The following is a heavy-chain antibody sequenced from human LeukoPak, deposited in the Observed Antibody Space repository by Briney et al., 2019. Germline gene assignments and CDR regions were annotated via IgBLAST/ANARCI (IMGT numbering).Heavy chain of an antibody. CDR3: ARSPERLGQGYLDS. V-gene: IGHV3-30*04. J-gene: IGHJ4*02. CDR1: GFTFSSYS. CDR2: ISYHGSNQ. Sequence: GGSLRLSCAASGFTFSSYSMHWVRQGPGKGLEWLTLISYHGSNQEYTDSVKGRFTISRDNSKNTLFLQMNSLKTEDTAVYFCARSPERLGQGYLDSWGQGTLVTVSS. D-gene: IGHD3/OR15-3a*01.